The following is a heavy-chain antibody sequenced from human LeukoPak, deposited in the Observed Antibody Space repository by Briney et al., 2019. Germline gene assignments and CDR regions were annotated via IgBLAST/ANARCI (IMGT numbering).Heavy chain of an antibody. Sequence: PGGSLRLSCAASGFTFSSYDLTWVRQAPGKGLEWVSSIERSGSSTYYADSVMGRFTISRDNSKNTLYLQMNSLRADDTAVYYCAKNRGGTYKYYMDVWGNGTTVTVSS. D-gene: IGHD1-1*01. J-gene: IGHJ6*03. CDR1: GFTFSSYD. CDR3: AKNRGGTYKYYMDV. V-gene: IGHV3-23*01. CDR2: IERSGSST.